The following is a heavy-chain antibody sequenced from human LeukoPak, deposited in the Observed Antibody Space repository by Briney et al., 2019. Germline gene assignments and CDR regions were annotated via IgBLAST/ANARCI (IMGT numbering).Heavy chain of an antibody. CDR1: GFTFSGYA. J-gene: IGHJ4*02. V-gene: IGHV3-15*01. Sequence: GGSLRLSCSASGFTFSGYAMHWVRQAPGKGLEWVGRIKSKTDGGTTDYAAPVKGRFTVSRDDLKNTLYLQMNSLKTEDTAVYYCTSEDQGGFDYWGQGTLVTVSS. CDR2: IKSKTDGGTT. CDR3: TSEDQGGFDY. D-gene: IGHD1-26*01.